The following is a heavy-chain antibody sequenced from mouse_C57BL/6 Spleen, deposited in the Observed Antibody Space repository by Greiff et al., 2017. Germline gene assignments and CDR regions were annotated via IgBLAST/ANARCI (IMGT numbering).Heavy chain of an antibody. D-gene: IGHD1-1*01. J-gene: IGHJ2*01. V-gene: IGHV5-17*01. Sequence: DVMLVESGGGLVKPGGSLKLSCAASGFTFSDYGMHWVRQAPEKGLEWVAYISSGSSTIYYADTVKGRFTISRDNAKNTLFLQMTSLRSEDTAMYYCARRYYGSHYFDYWGQGTTLTVSS. CDR3: ARRYYGSHYFDY. CDR1: GFTFSDYG. CDR2: ISSGSSTI.